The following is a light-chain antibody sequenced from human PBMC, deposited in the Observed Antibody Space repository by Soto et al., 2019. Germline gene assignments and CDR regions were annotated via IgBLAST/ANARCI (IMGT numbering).Light chain of an antibody. CDR2: EVT. CDR1: NNDVGGYNF. J-gene: IGLJ3*02. Sequence: QSALTQPASVSGSPGQSITISCTGTNNDVGGYNFVSWYQQYPGKAPKLIIYEVTHRPSGVSNRFSGSKSGDTASLTISGLRAEDEADYYCGSFTTTTTWVFGGGTKLTVL. V-gene: IGLV2-14*01. CDR3: GSFTTTTTWV.